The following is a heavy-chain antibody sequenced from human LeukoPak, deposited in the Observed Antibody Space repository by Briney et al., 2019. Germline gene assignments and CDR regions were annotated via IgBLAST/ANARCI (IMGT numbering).Heavy chain of an antibody. CDR3: ARGEITMVRGVIITKSPFDY. V-gene: IGHV4-61*02. Sequence: PSETLSLTCTVSGGSISSGSYCWSWIRQPAGKGLEWIGRIYTSGSTNYNPSLKSRVTISVDTSKNQFSLKLSSVTAADTAVYYCARGEITMVRGVIITKSPFDYWGQGTLVTVSS. D-gene: IGHD3-10*01. J-gene: IGHJ4*02. CDR1: GGSISSGSYC. CDR2: IYTSGST.